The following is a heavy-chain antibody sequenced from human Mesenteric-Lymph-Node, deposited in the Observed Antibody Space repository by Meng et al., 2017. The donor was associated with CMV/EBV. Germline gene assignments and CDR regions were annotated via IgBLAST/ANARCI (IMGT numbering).Heavy chain of an antibody. D-gene: IGHD2-2*01. CDR3: ARGLGYCSSTSCLRYYYYYGMDV. CDR1: GGSISSSSYY. Sequence: SETLSLTCTVSGGSISSSSYYWGWIRQPPGKGLEWIGSIYYSGSTYYNPSLKSRVNISVDTSKNQFSLKLSSVTAADTAVYYCARGLGYCSSTSCLRYYYYYGMDVWGQGTTVTVSS. V-gene: IGHV4-39*07. J-gene: IGHJ6*02. CDR2: IYYSGST.